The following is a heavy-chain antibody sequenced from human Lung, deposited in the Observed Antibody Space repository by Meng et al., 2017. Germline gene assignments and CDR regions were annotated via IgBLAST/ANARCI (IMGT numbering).Heavy chain of an antibody. D-gene: IGHD2-2*01. CDR2: INHSGGS. V-gene: IGHV4-4*02. CDR3: ARGLGEAVVPRTMFDY. J-gene: IGHJ4*02. Sequence: LTCCESTGYICTSYWARWVRQPPGKGLEGMGEINHSGGSKYYPSHKSRIPTLVSKSKNQFSLKLSSVPAADTAVYYCARGLGEAVVPRTMFDYWGQGTLVTVSS. CDR1: TGYICTSYW.